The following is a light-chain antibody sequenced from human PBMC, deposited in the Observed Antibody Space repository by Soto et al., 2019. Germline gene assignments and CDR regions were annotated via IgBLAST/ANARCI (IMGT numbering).Light chain of an antibody. CDR3: QVWDSSTDHPGV. CDR2: YDS. V-gene: IGLV3-21*04. CDR1: NIGSKS. J-gene: IGLJ1*01. Sequence: SYELTQPPSVSVAPGKTARITCGGNNIGSKSVHWYQQKPGQAPVLVIYYDSDRPSGIPERFSGSNSGNTATLTISRVETGDEGEYFCQVWDSSTDHPGVFGTGTKLTVL.